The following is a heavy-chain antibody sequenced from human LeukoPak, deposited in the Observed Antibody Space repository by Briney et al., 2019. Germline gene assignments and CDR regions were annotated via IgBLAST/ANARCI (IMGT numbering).Heavy chain of an antibody. V-gene: IGHV3-30*04. D-gene: IGHD6-19*01. Sequence: GGSLRLSCAASGFTFSTYAMHWVRQAPGKGLEWVAVISYDGSNKYYADSVKGRFTISRDNSENTLYLQMNSLRAEDTAVYYCAKVSVGSSGWYWYYYYYMDVWGKGTTVTVSS. J-gene: IGHJ6*03. CDR2: ISYDGSNK. CDR3: AKVSVGSSGWYWYYYYYMDV. CDR1: GFTFSTYA.